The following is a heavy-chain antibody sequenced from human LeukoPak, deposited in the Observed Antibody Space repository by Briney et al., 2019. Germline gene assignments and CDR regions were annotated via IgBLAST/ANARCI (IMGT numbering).Heavy chain of an antibody. CDR3: ARDGRVVPAAPPATFDY. V-gene: IGHV3-23*01. CDR2: ISSSGGST. J-gene: IGHJ4*02. D-gene: IGHD2-2*01. CDR1: GFTFSSYA. Sequence: GGSLRLSCAASGFTFSSYAMSWVRQAPGRGLEWVSAISSSGGSTYYADSVKGRFTISRDNSKNTLYLQMNSLRAEDTAVYYCARDGRVVPAAPPATFDYWGQGTLVTVSS.